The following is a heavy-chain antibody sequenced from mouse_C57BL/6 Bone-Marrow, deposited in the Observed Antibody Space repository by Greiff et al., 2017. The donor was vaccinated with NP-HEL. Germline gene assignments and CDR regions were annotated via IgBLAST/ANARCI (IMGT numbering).Heavy chain of an antibody. J-gene: IGHJ1*03. CDR1: GYTFTDYY. V-gene: IGHV1-26*01. Sequence: VQLHQSGPELVKPGASVKISCKASGYTFTDYYMNWVKQSHGKSLEWIGDINPNNGGTSYNQKFKGKATLTVDKSSSTAYMELRSLTSEDSAVYYCARSNWYFDVWGTGTTVTVSS. CDR3: ARSNWYFDV. CDR2: INPNNGGT.